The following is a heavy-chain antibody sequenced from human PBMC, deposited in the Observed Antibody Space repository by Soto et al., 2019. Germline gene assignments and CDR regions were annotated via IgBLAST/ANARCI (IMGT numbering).Heavy chain of an antibody. CDR3: ARLYGSGSHGYLAY. D-gene: IGHD3-10*01. CDR1: GFTFDDYG. J-gene: IGHJ4*02. V-gene: IGHV3-20*04. Sequence: EVQLVESGGGVVRPGESLRLSCGASGFTFDDYGMSWVRQAPGKGLEWVSGTNWNGDSTTYADSVKGRFIISRDNAKNSLSLQMQRLRAADTALYFCARLYGSGSHGYLAYWGQGTLVIVSS. CDR2: TNWNGDST.